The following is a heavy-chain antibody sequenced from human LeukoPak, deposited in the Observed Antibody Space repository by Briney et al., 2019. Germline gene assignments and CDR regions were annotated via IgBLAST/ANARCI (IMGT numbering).Heavy chain of an antibody. CDR1: GGSFSGYY. V-gene: IGHV4-34*01. CDR3: ARGVGGSGSYSDY. Sequence: PSETLSLTCAVYGGSFSGYYWSWIRQPPGKGLEWIGYIYHSGSTYYNPSLKSRVTISVDRSKNQFSLKLSSVTAADTAVYYCARGVGGSGSYSDYWGQGTLVTVSS. CDR2: IYHSGST. D-gene: IGHD3-10*01. J-gene: IGHJ4*02.